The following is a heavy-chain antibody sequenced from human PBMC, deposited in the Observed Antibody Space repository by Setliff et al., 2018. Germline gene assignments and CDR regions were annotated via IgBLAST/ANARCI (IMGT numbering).Heavy chain of an antibody. CDR3: AGQGPIFGSGLIPGFDQ. J-gene: IGHJ4*02. CDR2: VSVSGDNT. V-gene: IGHV3-23*01. D-gene: IGHD3-3*01. CDR1: GITFTSYA. Sequence: GGSLRLSCVASGITFTSYAMSWVRQAPGKGLEWVSTVSVSGDNTYYTDSVKGRFTTSRDNSKNTVSLQMSSLRAEDTAIYFCAGQGPIFGSGLIPGFDQWGQGTMVIVSS.